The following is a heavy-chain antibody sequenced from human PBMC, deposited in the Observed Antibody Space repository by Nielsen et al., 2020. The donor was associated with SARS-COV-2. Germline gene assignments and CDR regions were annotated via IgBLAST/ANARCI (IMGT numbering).Heavy chain of an antibody. CDR3: AKRRAVFMLTFGGEGAMDV. Sequence: GESLKISCVASGFTFNNYGFYWVRQAPGKGLEWVASISYEGSKKYYGDSLTGRFTVSRDTSKNTVYLQMNSLSVEDTAVYHCAKRRAVFMLTFGGEGAMDVWGQGTTVSVSS. J-gene: IGHJ6*02. CDR1: GFTFNNYG. D-gene: IGHD3-16*01. V-gene: IGHV3-30*18. CDR2: ISYEGSKK.